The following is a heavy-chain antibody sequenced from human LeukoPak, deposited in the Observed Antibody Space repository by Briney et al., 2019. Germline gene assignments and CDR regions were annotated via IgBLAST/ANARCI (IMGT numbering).Heavy chain of an antibody. J-gene: IGHJ4*02. V-gene: IGHV3-48*03. D-gene: IGHD5-18*01. CDR2: ISSSGSTI. CDR1: GFTFGRYE. Sequence: QTGGSLRLSCAASGFTFGRYEMNWVRQAPGKGLEWVSYISSSGSTIYYADSVKGRFTISRDNAKNSLYLQMNSLRAEDTAVYYCARVTRGYSYGVDYWGQGTLVTVSS. CDR3: ARVTRGYSYGVDY.